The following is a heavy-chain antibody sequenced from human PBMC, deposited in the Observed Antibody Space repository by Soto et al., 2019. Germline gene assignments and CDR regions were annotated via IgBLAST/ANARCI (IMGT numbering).Heavy chain of an antibody. V-gene: IGHV4-31*03. D-gene: IGHD1-1*01. CDR2: IYYTGHT. CDR3: ARGSQLERDALDI. Sequence: QVQLQESGPGLVKPSQTLSLTCSVSGVSTNSGGYYWSWIRHHPGKGLEWIGYIYYTGHTFYNASLKSRVAMSLDTSKNQFSLKLSSVTAADTAVYYCARGSQLERDALDIWGQGTMVTVSS. J-gene: IGHJ3*02. CDR1: GVSTNSGGYY.